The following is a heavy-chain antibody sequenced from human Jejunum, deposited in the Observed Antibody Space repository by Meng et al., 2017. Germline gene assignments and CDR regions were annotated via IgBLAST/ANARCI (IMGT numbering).Heavy chain of an antibody. D-gene: IGHD2-15*01. CDR2: IKPDSGDT. J-gene: IGHJ5*02. CDR3: ARDFNTVDRQANWFDP. CDR1: GFSFTDFY. Sequence: ASVKVSCKASGFSFTDFYIHWVRQAPGQGLEWMGLIKPDSGDTKYAQKFQGRLAMTRDTSINTAHMELSSLRSDDTAVYYFARDFNTVDRQANWFDPWGQGTLVTVSS. V-gene: IGHV1-2*06.